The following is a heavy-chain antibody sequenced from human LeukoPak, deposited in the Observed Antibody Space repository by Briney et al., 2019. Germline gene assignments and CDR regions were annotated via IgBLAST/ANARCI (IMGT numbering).Heavy chain of an antibody. V-gene: IGHV4-39*07. CDR2: IYYSGST. J-gene: IGHJ5*02. CDR1: GGSISSSSYY. Sequence: SETLSLTCTDSGGSISSSSYYWGWIRQPPGKGLEWIGSIYYSGSTYYNPSLKSRVTISVDTSKNQFSLKLSSVTAADTAVYYCARRTVTTRLTNWFDPWGQGTLVTVSS. D-gene: IGHD4-11*01. CDR3: ARRTVTTRLTNWFDP.